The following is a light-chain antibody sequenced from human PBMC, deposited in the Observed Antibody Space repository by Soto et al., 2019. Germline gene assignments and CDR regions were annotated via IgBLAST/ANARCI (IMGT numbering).Light chain of an antibody. CDR3: QQRNIWPPVT. J-gene: IGKJ5*01. CDR2: GAS. Sequence: DIQMTQSPSSLSASVGDRVTITCRASQGISNYLAWYQQKPGKVPKLLIYGASGLQVGVPSRFSGSGSGTDFTLTISSLEPEDFAVYYCQQRNIWPPVTFGQGTRLEIK. CDR1: QGISNY. V-gene: IGKV1-27*01.